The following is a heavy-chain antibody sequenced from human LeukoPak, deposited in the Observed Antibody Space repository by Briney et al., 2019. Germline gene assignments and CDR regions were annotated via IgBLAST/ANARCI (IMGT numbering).Heavy chain of an antibody. CDR3: ARASRGYQLPLTEDAFDI. CDR1: GFTFSSYS. V-gene: IGHV3-21*01. CDR2: ISSSSSYI. Sequence: PGGSPRLSCAASGFTFSSYSMNWVRQAPGKGLEWVSSISSSSSYIYYADSVKDRFTISRDNSKNTLYLQMNSLRAEDTAVYYCARASRGYQLPLTEDAFDIWGQGTMVTVSS. J-gene: IGHJ3*02. D-gene: IGHD2-2*01.